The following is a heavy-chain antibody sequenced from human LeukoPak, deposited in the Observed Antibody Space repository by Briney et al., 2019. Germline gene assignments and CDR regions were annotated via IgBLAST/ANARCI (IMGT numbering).Heavy chain of an antibody. D-gene: IGHD3-16*01. CDR3: ARDSDYDHAFDI. J-gene: IGHJ3*02. CDR1: GFTLSNYS. Sequence: PGGSLRLSCAASGFTLSNYSMNWVRQAPGKGLEWVSSISSSSSYIYYADSVKGRFTITKDNAKNSLYLQMNSRRAEETAVYYCARDSDYDHAFDIWGQGTMVTVSS. CDR2: ISSSSSYI. V-gene: IGHV3-21*01.